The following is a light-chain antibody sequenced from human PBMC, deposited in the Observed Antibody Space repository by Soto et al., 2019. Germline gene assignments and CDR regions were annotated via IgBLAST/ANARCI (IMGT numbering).Light chain of an antibody. Sequence: DIVMTQSPDSLAVSLGERATINCKSSQSVLYSSNNKNYLAWYQQKPGQPPKLLIYWASTRESGVPDRFSGSGSGTDFTLTISSLQAEDVAVYFCQQYYSLWTFGHGTNVEIK. CDR3: QQYYSLWT. J-gene: IGKJ1*01. CDR2: WAS. V-gene: IGKV4-1*01. CDR1: QSVLYSSNNKNY.